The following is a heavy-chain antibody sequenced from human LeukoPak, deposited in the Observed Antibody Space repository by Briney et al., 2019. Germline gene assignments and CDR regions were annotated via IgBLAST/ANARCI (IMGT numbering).Heavy chain of an antibody. CDR1: GFTFSSYA. V-gene: IGHV3-30*02. J-gene: IGHJ4*02. Sequence: GGSLRLSCAASGFTFSSYAMHWVRQAPGKGLEWVAFIRYDGSNKYYADSVKGRFTISRDNSKNTLYLQMNSLRAEDTAVYYCAKDAVPAAITPYYFDYWAREPWSPSPQ. CDR3: AKDAVPAAITPYYFDY. D-gene: IGHD2-2*01. CDR2: IRYDGSNK.